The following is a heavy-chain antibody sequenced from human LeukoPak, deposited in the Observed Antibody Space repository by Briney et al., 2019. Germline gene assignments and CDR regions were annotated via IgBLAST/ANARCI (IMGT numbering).Heavy chain of an antibody. CDR2: ISYDGSNK. CDR1: GFTFSSYG. J-gene: IGHJ4*02. Sequence: GGSLRLSCAASGFTFSSYGMHWVRQAPGKGLEWVAVISYDGSNKYYADSVKGRFTISRDNSKNTLYLQMNSLRAEDTAVYYCAKTGQGSSWPLDYWGQGTLVTVSS. V-gene: IGHV3-30*18. CDR3: AKTGQGSSWPLDY. D-gene: IGHD6-13*01.